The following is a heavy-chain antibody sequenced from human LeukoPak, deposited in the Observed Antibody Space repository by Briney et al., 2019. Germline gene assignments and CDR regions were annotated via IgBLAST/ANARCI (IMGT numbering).Heavy chain of an antibody. J-gene: IGHJ4*02. CDR3: AREGVDTAMVAWDY. V-gene: IGHV3-7*01. CDR1: GFTFSSYW. CDR2: IKQDGSEK. Sequence: GGSLRLSCAASGFTFSSYWMSWVRQAPAKGLEWVANIKQDGSEKYYVDSVKGRFTISRDNAKNSLYLQMNSLRAEDTAVYYCAREGVDTAMVAWDYWGQGTLVTVSS. D-gene: IGHD5-18*01.